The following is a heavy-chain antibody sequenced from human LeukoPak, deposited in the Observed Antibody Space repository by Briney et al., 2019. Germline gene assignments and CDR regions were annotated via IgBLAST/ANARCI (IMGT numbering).Heavy chain of an antibody. CDR3: ERDHEGLIDY. J-gene: IGHJ4*02. CDR2: INWNGGST. Sequence: GGSLRLSCAASGFTFDDYGMSWVRQAPGKGLEWVSGINWNGGSTGYADSVKGRFTISRDNAKNSLYLQMNSLRAEDTALYHCERDHEGLIDYWGQGTLVTVSS. CDR1: GFTFDDYG. V-gene: IGHV3-20*01. D-gene: IGHD3-16*01.